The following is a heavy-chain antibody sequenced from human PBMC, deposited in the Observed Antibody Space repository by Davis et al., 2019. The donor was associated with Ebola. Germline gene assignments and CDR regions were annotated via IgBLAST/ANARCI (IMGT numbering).Heavy chain of an antibody. J-gene: IGHJ2*01. Sequence: GGSLTLSCTGSGYSFTSYWIGWVRQMPGKGMEWMGRIDPSDSYTNYSPSFQGHVTISADKSISTAYLQWSSLKASDTAMYYCARRVVTAIWYFDLWGRGTLVTVSS. V-gene: IGHV5-10-1*01. CDR1: GYSFTSYW. CDR2: IDPSDSYT. CDR3: ARRVVTAIWYFDL. D-gene: IGHD2-21*02.